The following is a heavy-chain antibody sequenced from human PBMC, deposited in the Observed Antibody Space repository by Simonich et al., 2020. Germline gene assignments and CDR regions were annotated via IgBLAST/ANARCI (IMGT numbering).Heavy chain of an antibody. CDR1: GFTFSSYG. Sequence: QVQLVESGGGVVQPGRSLRLSCAASGFTFSSYGMHWVRQAPGKGRGRGAVIWYDGSNKYYADSVKGRVTISRDNSKNTLYLQMNSLRAEDTAVYYCARDRNSGSYFDYWGQGTLVTVSS. J-gene: IGHJ4*02. D-gene: IGHD1-26*01. CDR2: IWYDGSNK. V-gene: IGHV3-33*01. CDR3: ARDRNSGSYFDY.